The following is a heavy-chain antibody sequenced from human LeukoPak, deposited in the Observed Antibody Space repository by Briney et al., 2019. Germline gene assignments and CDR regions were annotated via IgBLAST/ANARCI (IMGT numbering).Heavy chain of an antibody. V-gene: IGHV3-66*01. CDR3: AAGLSTTFYYFDY. D-gene: IGHD3-3*02. CDR2: IYSGGST. J-gene: IGHJ4*02. Sequence: GGSLRLSCAASGFTVSSNYMSCVRQAPGKGLEWVSVIYSGGSTYYADSVRGRFTISRDNSKNSLYLQMNSLRAEDTAVYYCAAGLSTTFYYFDYWGQGTLVTVSS. CDR1: GFTVSSNY.